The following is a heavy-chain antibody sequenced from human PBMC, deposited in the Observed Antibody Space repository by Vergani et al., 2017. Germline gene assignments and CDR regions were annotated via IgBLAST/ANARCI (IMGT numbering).Heavy chain of an antibody. Sequence: QVQLQESGPGLVKPSETLSLTCTVSGGSISSYYWSWIRQPPGKGLEWIVYIYYSGSTNDNPSLKSRVTISVDTSKNQFSLKLSSVTAADTAVYYCARANSWGSSSSYNWFDPWGQGTLVTVSS. V-gene: IGHV4-59*01. CDR1: GGSISSYY. J-gene: IGHJ5*02. D-gene: IGHD6-6*01. CDR2: IYYSGST. CDR3: ARANSWGSSSSYNWFDP.